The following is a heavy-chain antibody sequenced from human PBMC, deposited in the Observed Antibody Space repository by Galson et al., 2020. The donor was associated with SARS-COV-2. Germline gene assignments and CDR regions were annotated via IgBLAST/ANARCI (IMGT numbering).Heavy chain of an antibody. D-gene: IGHD6-6*01. CDR1: GGTFSSYA. Sequence: SVKVSCKASGGTFSSYAISWVRQAPGQGLEWMGRIIPILGIANYAQKFQGRVTITADKSTSTAYMELSSLRSEDTAVYYCAREVAARLGNTPVGVKPPYYYYYGMDVWGQGTTVTVSS. CDR2: IIPILGIA. V-gene: IGHV1-69*04. J-gene: IGHJ6*02. CDR3: AREVAARLGNTPVGVKPPYYYYYGMDV.